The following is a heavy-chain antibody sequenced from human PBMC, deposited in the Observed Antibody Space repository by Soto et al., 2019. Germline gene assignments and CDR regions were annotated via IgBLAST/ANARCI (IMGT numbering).Heavy chain of an antibody. V-gene: IGHV5-51*01. CDR1: GYSFTSYW. Sequence: GESLKISCKGSGYSFTSYWIGWVRQMPGKGLEWMGIIYPGDSDTRYSPSFQGQVTISADKSISTAYLQWSSLKASDTAIFFCARHMRYYDSSGYYHGFDYWGKGTLVTVSS. D-gene: IGHD3-22*01. CDR2: IYPGDSDT. J-gene: IGHJ4*02. CDR3: ARHMRYYDSSGYYHGFDY.